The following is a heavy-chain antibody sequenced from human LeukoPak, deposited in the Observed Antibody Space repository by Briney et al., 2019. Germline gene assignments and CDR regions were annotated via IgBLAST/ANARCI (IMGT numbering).Heavy chain of an antibody. Sequence: GGSLRLSCAASGFTFSTYWMHWVRQAPGKGLVWVSRINSDGSSTSYADSVKGRLTISRDNAKNTLYLQMNSLRVEDTAVYYCARGDGYAQRDWGQGTLVTVPS. CDR3: ARGDGYAQRD. CDR1: GFTFSTYW. V-gene: IGHV3-74*01. D-gene: IGHD5-12*01. CDR2: INSDGSST. J-gene: IGHJ4*02.